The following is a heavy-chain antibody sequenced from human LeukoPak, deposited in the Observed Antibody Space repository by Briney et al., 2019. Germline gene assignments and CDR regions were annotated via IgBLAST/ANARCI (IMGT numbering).Heavy chain of an antibody. V-gene: IGHV3-23*01. CDR1: GFIFSNYA. D-gene: IGHD3-22*01. CDR3: AKGFYYYDSSD. CDR2: LSGSDGTA. Sequence: PGGSLRLSCAASGFIFSNYAMSWVRQAPGKGLEWVSTLSGSDGTAYYADSVKGRFTISRDNSKNTLYLQMNSLRAEDMAVYYCAKGFYYYDSSDWGQGTLVTVSS. J-gene: IGHJ4*02.